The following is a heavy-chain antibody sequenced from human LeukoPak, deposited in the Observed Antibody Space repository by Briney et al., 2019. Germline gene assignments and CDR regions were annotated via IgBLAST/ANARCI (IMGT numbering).Heavy chain of an antibody. Sequence: ASVKVSCKTSGYTFTTYAISWVRQAPGQGLEWMGWINTNTGNPTYAQGFFTGRYVFSLDTSVNTAYLQITGLKADDTAVYYCGRDPKLGIRGYTYGYIDFWGQGTLVTVAS. CDR2: INTNTGNP. J-gene: IGHJ4*02. D-gene: IGHD5-18*01. CDR3: GRDPKLGIRGYTYGYIDF. V-gene: IGHV7-4-1*02. CDR1: GYTFTTYA.